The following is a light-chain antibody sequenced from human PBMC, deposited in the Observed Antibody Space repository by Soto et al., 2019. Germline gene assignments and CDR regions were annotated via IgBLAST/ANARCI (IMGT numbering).Light chain of an antibody. J-gene: IGKJ5*01. Sequence: DIQMTQSPSSLSASVGDRVTITCRAGQNIFSSLNWYQQKPGKAPKLLIYAASSLQTGVPSRFSGSGSGTDFTLTIGSLQPEDFATYYCQQSYNSPPITFGQGTRLEIK. CDR1: QNIFSS. CDR2: AAS. CDR3: QQSYNSPPIT. V-gene: IGKV1-39*01.